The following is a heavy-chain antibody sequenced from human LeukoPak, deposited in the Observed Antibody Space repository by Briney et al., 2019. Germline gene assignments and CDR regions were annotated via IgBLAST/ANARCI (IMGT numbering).Heavy chain of an antibody. D-gene: IGHD1-26*01. Sequence: GGSLRLSCAASGFSFSDYIMHWVRQAPGKGLEWVALIAHDGTYKHCADSVEGRFTISRDNSKNMLYLQMNSLRGEDTAVYYCASEVRPSEFDYWGQGTLVTVSS. J-gene: IGHJ4*02. CDR1: GFSFSDYI. V-gene: IGHV3-30-3*01. CDR2: IAHDGTYK. CDR3: ASEVRPSEFDY.